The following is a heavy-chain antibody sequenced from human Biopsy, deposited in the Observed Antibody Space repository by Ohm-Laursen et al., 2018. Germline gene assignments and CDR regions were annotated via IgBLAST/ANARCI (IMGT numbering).Heavy chain of an antibody. J-gene: IGHJ4*02. Sequence: SETLSLTCAVFGKTFSAYQGSWIRQPPGKGLEWIGQINQAGTTNYNPSLKSLVSISADASKYEFSLRLTSVTAADTAVYLCGNEVHGRDYWGLGAQVTVSS. CDR2: INQAGTT. D-gene: IGHD2-15*01. V-gene: IGHV4-34*08. CDR3: GNEVHGRDY. CDR1: GKTFSAYQ.